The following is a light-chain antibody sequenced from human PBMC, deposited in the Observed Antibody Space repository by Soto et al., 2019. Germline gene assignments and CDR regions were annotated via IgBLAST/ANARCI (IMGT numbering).Light chain of an antibody. V-gene: IGLV2-8*01. Sequence: QSALTQPPSASGSPGQSVTISCTGTSSDVGASDYVSWYQQHPGKAPKLMIYEINKRPSGVPDRFSGSKSGHTASLTVSGLQSEDEADYYCSSFAGSNNFPYVFGTGTKLTVL. CDR1: SSDVGASDY. CDR3: SSFAGSNNFPYV. CDR2: EIN. J-gene: IGLJ1*01.